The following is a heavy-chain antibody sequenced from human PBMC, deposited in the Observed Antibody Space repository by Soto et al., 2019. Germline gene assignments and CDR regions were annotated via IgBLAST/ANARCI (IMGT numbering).Heavy chain of an antibody. CDR3: AKSVGLGYKYGMDV. Sequence: QAQLVESGGGVVRPGRALRLSCAASGFTFNDFGMHWVRQAPGKGLEWVAGISHDGTQKFYADSVKGRLTISRDNSKNTLFLRVNRVLNEDPAVYFCAKSVGLGYKYGMDVWGQGTTVIVS. CDR1: GFTFNDFG. D-gene: IGHD5-18*01. V-gene: IGHV3-30*18. J-gene: IGHJ6*02. CDR2: ISHDGTQK.